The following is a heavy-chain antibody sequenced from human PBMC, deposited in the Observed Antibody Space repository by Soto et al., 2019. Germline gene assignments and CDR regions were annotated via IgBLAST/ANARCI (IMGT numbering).Heavy chain of an antibody. CDR1: GGSIRSYY. J-gene: IGHJ1*01. CDR3: ACGCAPPLLGY. V-gene: IGHV4-59*08. CDR2: IDYSGIT. Sequence: QVQLQESGPGLVKPSETLSLTCTVSGGSIRSYYWSWIRQPPGKGLEWIGYIDYSGITNYNPSHKTRLTIPVDTSNNQFSLKLSSATAADTSVEYCACGCAPPLLGYWGHGTLVTVSS. D-gene: IGHD3-10*01.